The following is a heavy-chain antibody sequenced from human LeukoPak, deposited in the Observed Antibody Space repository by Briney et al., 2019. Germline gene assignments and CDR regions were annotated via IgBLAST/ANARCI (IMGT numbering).Heavy chain of an antibody. J-gene: IGHJ3*02. CDR3: ARASITPFGCIVVSAYSGNVFVI. CDR1: GFTFSSYA. D-gene: IGHD2-21*01. V-gene: IGHV3-23*01. Sequence: PGGSLRLSCAASGFTFSSYAMSWVRQAPGKGLEWVSAISGSGGSTYYADSVKGRFTISRDNSKNTLYLQMNSLRAEDTAVYYCARASITPFGCIVVSAYSGNVFVIWGHEAKGTVSS. CDR2: ISGSGGST.